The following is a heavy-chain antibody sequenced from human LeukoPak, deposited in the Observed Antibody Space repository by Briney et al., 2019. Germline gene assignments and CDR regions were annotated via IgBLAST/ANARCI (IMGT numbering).Heavy chain of an antibody. CDR3: ARVSSSWSPSLSVTHYFDS. CDR2: TYYRSKWYN. CDR1: GDSVSSNSAA. D-gene: IGHD6-13*01. J-gene: IGHJ4*02. Sequence: SQTLSLTCAISGDSVSSNSAAWNWIRQSPSRGLEWLGWTYYRSKWYNDYAVSVKSRITINPDTSKNQFSLQLTSVTPEDTAVYYCARVSSSWSPSLSVTHYFDSWGQGALVTVSS. V-gene: IGHV6-1*01.